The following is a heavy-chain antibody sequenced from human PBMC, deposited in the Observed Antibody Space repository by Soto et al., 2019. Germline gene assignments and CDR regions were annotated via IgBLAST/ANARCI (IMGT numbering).Heavy chain of an antibody. V-gene: IGHV2-5*02. Sequence: QITLNESGPTVVRPTETLTLTCRFSGFSLTTSGVGVGWIRQSPGKAPEWLALIYWDDDKRYSASLKSRLTITQDTSKNQVVLTVSDLDPTDTATYYCAHRVLRTVFGVVTTTAIYFDFWGQGTPVAVSS. CDR1: GFSLTTSGVG. J-gene: IGHJ4*02. CDR2: IYWDDDK. CDR3: AHRVLRTVFGVVTTTAIYFDF. D-gene: IGHD3-3*01.